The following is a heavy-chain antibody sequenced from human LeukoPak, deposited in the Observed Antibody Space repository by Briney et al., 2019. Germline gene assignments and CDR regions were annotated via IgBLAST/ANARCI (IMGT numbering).Heavy chain of an antibody. CDR3: ARGVTARGFYYYMDI. CDR1: GYTFTGYY. V-gene: IGHV1-2*02. D-gene: IGHD2-21*02. Sequence: GASVKVSCKASGYTFTGYYMHWVRQAPGQGLEWMGWINPHSGVTNYAQEFQGRVTMTRDTSISTAYMELSSLRPDDTAVYSCARGVTARGFYYYMDIWGNGTTVTISS. CDR2: INPHSGVT. J-gene: IGHJ6*03.